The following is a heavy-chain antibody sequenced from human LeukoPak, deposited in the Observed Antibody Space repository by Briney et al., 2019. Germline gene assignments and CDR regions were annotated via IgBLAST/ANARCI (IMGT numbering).Heavy chain of an antibody. CDR3: AREYSSGLSWFDP. J-gene: IGHJ5*02. CDR2: IYYNGNT. CDR1: GGSINNYY. D-gene: IGHD6-19*01. V-gene: IGHV4-59*01. Sequence: SETLSLTCTLSGGSINNYYWSWIRQPPGKGLEWNGYIYYNGNTNYNPSLKSRVTISVDTSKNQFSLKLSSVTAADTAVYFCAREYSSGLSWFDPWGQGTLVTVSS.